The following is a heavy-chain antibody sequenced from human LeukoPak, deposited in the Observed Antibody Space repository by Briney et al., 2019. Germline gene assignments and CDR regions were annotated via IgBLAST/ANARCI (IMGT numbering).Heavy chain of an antibody. D-gene: IGHD5-24*01. V-gene: IGHV3-48*01. CDR3: AKDGRWLQDHFDY. Sequence: PGGSLRLSCAASGFTFSSYSMNWVRQAPGKGLEWLSYITGGSSTITYYADSVKGRFTISRDNSKNTLYLQMNTLRAEDTAVYYCAKDGRWLQDHFDYWGQGTLVTVSS. CDR2: ITGGSSTIT. CDR1: GFTFSSYS. J-gene: IGHJ4*02.